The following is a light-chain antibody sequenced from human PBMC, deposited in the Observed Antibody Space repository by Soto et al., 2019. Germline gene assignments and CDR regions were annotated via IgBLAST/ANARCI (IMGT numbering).Light chain of an antibody. CDR2: DDT. J-gene: IGLJ2*01. Sequence: QSVLTQPPSVSGAPGQRVTISCTGNSSNIGAGFAVHWYQQLPRTAPKLLIYDDTNRPSGVPDRFSGSKSGTSASLAITGLQAEDEADYYCQSFDSSLSGVVFGGGTKLTVL. CDR1: SSNIGAGFA. CDR3: QSFDSSLSGVV. V-gene: IGLV1-40*01.